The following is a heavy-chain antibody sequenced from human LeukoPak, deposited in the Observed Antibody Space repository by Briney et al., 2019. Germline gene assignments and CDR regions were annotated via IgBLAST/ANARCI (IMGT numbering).Heavy chain of an antibody. CDR3: AKWGDYDVLTGYYVSDY. V-gene: IGHV3-23*01. CDR2: ITGSGGNT. J-gene: IGHJ4*02. Sequence: PGGSLRLSCAASGFTFSNYAMSWVRQAPGKGLEWVSAITGSGGNTYYADSVKGRCTISRDKSKNTVFLQMNSLRAEDTAVYYCAKWGDYDVLTGYYVSDYWGQGTLVTVSS. D-gene: IGHD3-9*01. CDR1: GFTFSNYA.